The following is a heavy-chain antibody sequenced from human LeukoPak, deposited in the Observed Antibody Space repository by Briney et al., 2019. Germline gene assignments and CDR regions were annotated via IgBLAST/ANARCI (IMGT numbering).Heavy chain of an antibody. Sequence: GRSLRLSCAASGFTFSSYGMHWVRQAPAKGLEWVAVTSYDGSNKYYADSVKGRFTISRDNSKNTLSLQMNSLRAEDTAVYYRAKGRRANKYCSSTSCWQELDYWGQGTLVTVSS. CDR2: TSYDGSNK. CDR1: GFTFSSYG. CDR3: AKGRRANKYCSSTSCWQELDY. V-gene: IGHV3-30*18. D-gene: IGHD2-2*01. J-gene: IGHJ4*02.